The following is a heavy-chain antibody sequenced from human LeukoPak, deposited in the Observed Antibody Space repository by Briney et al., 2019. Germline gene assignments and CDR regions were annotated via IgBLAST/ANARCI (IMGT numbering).Heavy chain of an antibody. CDR1: AFTFSDNY. CDR2: ISPSGTDI. D-gene: IGHD1-14*01. J-gene: IGHJ4*02. V-gene: IGHV3-11*01. Sequence: PGGSLRLSCAVSAFTFSDNYMTRIRQAPGKGLESVSYISPSGTDISYADSVKGRFTISRDNAKNSLYLQMNSLRAEDTAVYYCSRDPRNLDYWGQGTLVTVSS. CDR3: SRDPRNLDY.